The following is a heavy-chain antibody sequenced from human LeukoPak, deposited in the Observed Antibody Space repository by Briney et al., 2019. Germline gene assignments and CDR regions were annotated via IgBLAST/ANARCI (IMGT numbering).Heavy chain of an antibody. D-gene: IGHD4-17*01. J-gene: IGHJ4*02. CDR2: IYYSGST. CDR3: VRTGSTVTMLYPFDH. V-gene: IGHV4-39*07. Sequence: SETLSLTCTVSGGSISSGSYYWGWIRQPPGKGLEWVGSIYYSGSTYYNPSLKSRVTISVDTSKNQFSLKLSSVTAADTAVYYCVRTGSTVTMLYPFDHWGQGTLVTVSS. CDR1: GGSISSGSYY.